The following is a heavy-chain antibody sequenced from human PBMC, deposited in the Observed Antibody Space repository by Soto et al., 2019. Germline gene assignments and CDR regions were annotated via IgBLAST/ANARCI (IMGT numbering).Heavy chain of an antibody. CDR3: GRGSGQLCFLS. CDR1: GGSFSGYY. CDR2: INHSGST. J-gene: IGHJ4*02. D-gene: IGHD3-16*01. Sequence: QVQLQQWGAGLLKPSETLSLTCAVYGGSFSGYYWSWIRQPPGKGLEWIGEINHSGSTNYKPSLKSRVTISIDTSKHPFTLKLSAVTGADTAVYYCGRGSGQLCFLSWGQGTLVTVSP. V-gene: IGHV4-34*01.